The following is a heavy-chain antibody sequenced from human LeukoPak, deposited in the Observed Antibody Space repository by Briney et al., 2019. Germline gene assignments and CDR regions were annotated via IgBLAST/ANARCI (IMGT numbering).Heavy chain of an antibody. J-gene: IGHJ5*02. CDR3: ARGDIVVVPAATHNWFDP. CDR1: GYTFTGYY. Sequence: ASVKVSCKASGYTFTGYYMHWVRQAPGQGLEWMGWINPNSGGTNYAQKFQGWVTMTRDTSISTAYMELSRLRSDDTAVYYCARGDIVVVPAATHNWFDPWGQGTLVTVSS. V-gene: IGHV1-2*04. CDR2: INPNSGGT. D-gene: IGHD2-2*01.